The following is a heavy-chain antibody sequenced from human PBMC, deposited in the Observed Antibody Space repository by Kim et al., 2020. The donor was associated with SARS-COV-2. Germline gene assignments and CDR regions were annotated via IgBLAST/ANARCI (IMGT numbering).Heavy chain of an antibody. CDR2: IYYSGST. V-gene: IGHV4-39*01. CDR1: GGSISSSSYY. Sequence: SETLSLTCTVSGGSISSSSYYWGWIRQPPGKGLEWIGSIYYSGSTYYNPSLKSRVTISVDTSKNQFSLKLSSVTAADTAVYYCARQEYYDSSGYLSYWYFDLWGRGTLVTVSS. J-gene: IGHJ2*01. CDR3: ARQEYYDSSGYLSYWYFDL. D-gene: IGHD3-22*01.